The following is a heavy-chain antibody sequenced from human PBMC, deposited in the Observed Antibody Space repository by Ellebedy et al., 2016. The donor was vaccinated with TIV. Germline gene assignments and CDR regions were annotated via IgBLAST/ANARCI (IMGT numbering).Heavy chain of an antibody. CDR2: NYYTGST. J-gene: IGHJ5*02. CDR1: GGSISRSSSY. V-gene: IGHV4-39*01. D-gene: IGHD3-10*01. CDR3: ARWFGELLYVRWFDP. Sequence: SETLSLTCTVSGGSISRSSSYWGWIRQSPPTGLEWIGSNYYTGSTFYNPSLKSRVTISVDTSKSQFFLRLTSVTAADTAVYYCARWFGELLYVRWFDPWGQGTLVTVSS.